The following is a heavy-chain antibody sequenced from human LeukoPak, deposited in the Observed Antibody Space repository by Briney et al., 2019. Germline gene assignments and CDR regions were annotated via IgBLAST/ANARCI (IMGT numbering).Heavy chain of an antibody. D-gene: IGHD3-22*01. V-gene: IGHV3-23*01. CDR1: GFIFSQYS. Sequence: GGSLRLSCAASGFIFSQYSINWVRQAPGKGLEWVSSISGSGPSTAYADSVKGRFTISRDKSKNTLYLQMNSLKVEDTAVYYCARLPTFYFDSSHYHYDYWGRGTQVTVSS. CDR2: ISGSGPST. CDR3: ARLPTFYFDSSHYHYDY. J-gene: IGHJ4*02.